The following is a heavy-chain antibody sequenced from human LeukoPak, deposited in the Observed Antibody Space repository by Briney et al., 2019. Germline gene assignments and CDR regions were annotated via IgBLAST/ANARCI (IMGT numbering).Heavy chain of an antibody. CDR2: ISAYNGNT. Sequence: ASVKVSCKASAYTFTSYGISWVRQAPGQGLEWMGWISAYNGNTNYAQKLQGRVTMTTDTSTSTAYMELRSLRSDDTALYYCARDQVQLERRGLRRYGWFDPWGQGTLVTVSS. CDR3: ARDQVQLERRGLRRYGWFDP. J-gene: IGHJ5*02. D-gene: IGHD1-1*01. V-gene: IGHV1-18*01. CDR1: AYTFTSYG.